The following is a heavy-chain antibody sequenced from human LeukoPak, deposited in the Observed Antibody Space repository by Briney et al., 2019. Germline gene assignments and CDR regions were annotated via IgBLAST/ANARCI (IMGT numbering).Heavy chain of an antibody. J-gene: IGHJ5*02. CDR1: GASISSNW. V-gene: IGHV4-4*02. CDR2: IYHSGST. CDR3: ARDRRDFWSGYNWFDP. Sequence: SETLSLTCAVSGASISSNWWNWVRQPPGKGLEWIGYIYHSGSTYYNPSLKSRVTISVDRSKNQFSLKLSSVTAADTAVYYCARDRRDFWSGYNWFDPWGQGTLVTVSS. D-gene: IGHD3-3*01.